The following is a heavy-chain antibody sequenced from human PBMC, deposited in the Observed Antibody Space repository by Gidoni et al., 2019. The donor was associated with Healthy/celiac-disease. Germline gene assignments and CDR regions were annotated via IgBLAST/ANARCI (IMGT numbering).Heavy chain of an antibody. CDR2: IWYDGSNK. CDR1: GITFSSYG. CDR3: ARDGCGGDCYSYYYYYYMDV. V-gene: IGHV3-33*01. Sequence: QVQLVESGGGVVQPGRSLRLSCAASGITFSSYGLHWVRQAPGKGLEWVAVIWYDGSNKYYADSVKGRFTISRDNSKNTLYLQMNSLRAEDTAVYYCARDGCGGDCYSYYYYYYMDVWGKGTTVTVSS. D-gene: IGHD2-21*01. J-gene: IGHJ6*03.